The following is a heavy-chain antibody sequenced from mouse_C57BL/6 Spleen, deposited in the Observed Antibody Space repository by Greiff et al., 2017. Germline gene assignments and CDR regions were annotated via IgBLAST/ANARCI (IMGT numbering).Heavy chain of an antibody. CDR2: ISYDGSN. CDR3: ARGRAITTVVAPFDY. V-gene: IGHV3-6*01. CDR1: GYSITSGYY. J-gene: IGHJ2*01. Sequence: ESGPGLVKPSQSLSLTCSVTGYSITSGYYWNWIRQFPGNKLEWMGYISYDGSNNYNPSLKNRISITRDTSENQFFLKLNSVTTEDTATYYCARGRAITTVVAPFDYWGQGTTLTVSS. D-gene: IGHD1-1*01.